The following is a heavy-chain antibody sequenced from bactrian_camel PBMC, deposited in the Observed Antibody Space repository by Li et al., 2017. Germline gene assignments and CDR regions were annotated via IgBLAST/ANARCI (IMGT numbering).Heavy chain of an antibody. D-gene: IGHD1*01. CDR3: QSRCFRDGNWRLV. J-gene: IGHJ4*01. Sequence: HVQLVESGGASVQAGGSLRLSCLASGYTRTKYAMGWFRQAPLHEREGVASITSEGRTNYADSVQGRFSISQDKNKDTVYLQLNSATPDDTAVYSCQSRCFRDGNWRLVRGKGTQVTVS. CDR2: ITSEGRT. CDR1: GYTRTKYA. V-gene: IGHV3S53*01.